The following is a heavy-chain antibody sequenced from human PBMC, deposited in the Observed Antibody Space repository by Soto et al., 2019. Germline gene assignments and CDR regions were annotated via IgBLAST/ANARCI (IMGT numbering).Heavy chain of an antibody. D-gene: IGHD2-8*01. V-gene: IGHV4-59*01. CDR3: ARVVHAGVDY. CDR2: IYYSGST. Sequence: QVQLQESGPGLVKPSETLSLTCTVSGGSISSYYWSWIRQPPGKGLEWIGYIYYSGSTNYNPSLKSRVTISVDTSKNQFSLKLSSVTAADTAVYYCARVVHAGVDYWGQGTLVTVSS. CDR1: GGSISSYY. J-gene: IGHJ4*02.